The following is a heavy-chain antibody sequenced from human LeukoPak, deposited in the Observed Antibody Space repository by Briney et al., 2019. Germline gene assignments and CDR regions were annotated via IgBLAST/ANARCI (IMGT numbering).Heavy chain of an antibody. CDR3: ARGPRGGYCSGGSCYPRYYYYGMDV. CDR1: GGSISSYY. D-gene: IGHD2-15*01. V-gene: IGHV4-59*01. Sequence: SETLSLTCTVSGGSISSYYWSWIRQPPGKGLEWIGYIYYSGSTNYNPSLKSRVTISVDTSKNQFSLKLSSVTAADTAVYYCARGPRGGYCSGGSCYPRYYYYGMDVWGQGTTVTVSS. J-gene: IGHJ6*02. CDR2: IYYSGST.